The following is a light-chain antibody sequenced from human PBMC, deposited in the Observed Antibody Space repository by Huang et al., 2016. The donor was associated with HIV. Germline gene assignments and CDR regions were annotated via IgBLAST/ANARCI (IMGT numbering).Light chain of an antibody. J-gene: IGKJ2*01. CDR2: AAS. CDR1: QNITTY. V-gene: IGKV1-39*01. Sequence: DIQMTQSPSSLSASVGDKVTITCRASQNITTYLNWYQQKPGKAPKLLIYAASSLQSGVQSRFSGSGSGTDFTLNMSSLQPEDFATYYCQQSYITPYTFGQGTKLEIK. CDR3: QQSYITPYT.